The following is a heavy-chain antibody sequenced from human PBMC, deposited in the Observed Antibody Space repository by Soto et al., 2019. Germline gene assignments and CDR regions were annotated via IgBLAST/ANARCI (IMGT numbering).Heavy chain of an antibody. V-gene: IGHV4-59*08. CDR3: ARPIQYCSSTSCFVSAFDI. CDR2: IYYSGST. CDR1: GGSISSYY. Sequence: SETLSLTCTVSGGSISSYYWSWIRQPPGKGLEWIGYIYYSGSTNYNPSLKSRVTISVDTSKNQFSLKLSSVTAADTAVYYCARPIQYCSSTSCFVSAFDIWGQGTMVTVS. D-gene: IGHD2-2*01. J-gene: IGHJ3*02.